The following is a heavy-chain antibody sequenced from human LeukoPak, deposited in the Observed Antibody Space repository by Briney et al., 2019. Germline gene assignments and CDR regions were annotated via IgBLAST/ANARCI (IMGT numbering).Heavy chain of an antibody. J-gene: IGHJ6*02. V-gene: IGHV3-7*01. CDR2: IKQDGSEK. CDR3: ARDKIQLWSGDYYYGMDV. CDR1: GFTFSSYW. D-gene: IGHD5-18*01. Sequence: GGSLRLSCAASGFTFSSYWMSWVRQAPGKGLEWVANIKQDGSEKYYVDSVKGRFTISRDNAKNSLYLQMNSLRVEDAAVYYCARDKIQLWSGDYYYGMDVWGQGTTVTVSS.